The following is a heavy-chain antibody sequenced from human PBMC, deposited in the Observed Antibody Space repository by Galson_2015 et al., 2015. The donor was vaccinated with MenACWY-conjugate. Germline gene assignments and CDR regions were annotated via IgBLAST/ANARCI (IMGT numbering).Heavy chain of an antibody. CDR3: ARMHGGYVDY. V-gene: IGHV6-1*01. CDR2: TYHRSKWNY. J-gene: IGHJ4*02. D-gene: IGHD2-15*01. Sequence: CAISGDSVSSNSAAWNWIRQSPSRGLEWLGRTYHRSKWNYNYALSVKSRIIINPDTSKNQFSLQLNSVTPEDTAVYFCARMHGGYVDYWGQGALVTVSS. CDR1: GDSVSSNSAA.